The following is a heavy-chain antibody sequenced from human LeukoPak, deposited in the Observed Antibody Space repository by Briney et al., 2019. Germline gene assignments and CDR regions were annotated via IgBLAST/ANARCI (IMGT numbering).Heavy chain of an antibody. CDR1: GFTFSSYA. V-gene: IGHV3-30*01. Sequence: QTGGSLRLSCAASGFTFSSYAMHWVRQAPGKGLEWVAVIPYDGSNKYYADSVKGRFTISRDNSKNTLYLQMNSLRAEDTAVYYCARGPYFEYSSSLSYYYYYMDVWGKGTTVTVSS. CDR2: IPYDGSNK. D-gene: IGHD6-6*01. CDR3: ARGPYFEYSSSLSYYYYYMDV. J-gene: IGHJ6*03.